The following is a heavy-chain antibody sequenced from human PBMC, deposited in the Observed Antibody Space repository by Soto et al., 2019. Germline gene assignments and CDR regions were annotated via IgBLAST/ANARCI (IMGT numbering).Heavy chain of an antibody. CDR1: GFTFGEYA. CDR3: TRHSNDFWSVPIRIYSYYYIDL. Sequence: GGALRLSCTASGFTFGEYAMSWFRQAPGKGLEWVGFIRSKAYGGTTEYAASVKGRFTISRDDSKSIAYLQMNSLKTEDTAVYYCTRHSNDFWSVPIRIYSYYYIDLWCKATTVSVS. V-gene: IGHV3-49*03. CDR2: IRSKAYGGTT. D-gene: IGHD3-3*01. J-gene: IGHJ6*03.